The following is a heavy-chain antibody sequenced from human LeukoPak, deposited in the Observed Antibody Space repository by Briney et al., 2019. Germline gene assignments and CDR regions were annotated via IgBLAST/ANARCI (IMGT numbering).Heavy chain of an antibody. D-gene: IGHD3-10*01. CDR2: ISYDGSNK. Sequence: SGGSLRLSCAASGFTLSSYGMHWVRQAPGKGLEWVAVISYDGSNKYYADSVKGRFTISRDNSKNTLYLQMNSLRAEDTAVYYCAKTVVRGVSYYFDYWGQGTLVTVSS. CDR3: AKTVVRGVSYYFDY. J-gene: IGHJ4*02. V-gene: IGHV3-30*18. CDR1: GFTLSSYG.